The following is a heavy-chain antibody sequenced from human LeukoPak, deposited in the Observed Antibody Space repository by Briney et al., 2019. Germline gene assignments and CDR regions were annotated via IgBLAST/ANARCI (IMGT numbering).Heavy chain of an antibody. CDR2: IYYSGST. CDR3: ARVIGGWWYNWFDP. V-gene: IGHV4-30-4*08. J-gene: IGHJ5*02. Sequence: SQTLSLTCTVSGGSISRYYWSWIRQPPGKGLARIGYIYYSGSTYYNPSLTSRVTISVDTSKNQFSLKLSSVTAADTAVYYCARVIGGWWYNWFDPWGQGTLVTVSS. CDR1: GGSISRYY. D-gene: IGHD2-15*01.